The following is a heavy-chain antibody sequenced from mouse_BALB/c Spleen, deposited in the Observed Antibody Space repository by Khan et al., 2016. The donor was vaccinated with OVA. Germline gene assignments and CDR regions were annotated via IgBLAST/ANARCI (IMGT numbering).Heavy chain of an antibody. Sequence: QIQLVQSGPELKKPGETVKISCKASGFTFTNYGMNWVKQAPEKGLKWMGWINTYTGEPTFADDFKGRFAFSLETSASTAYLQINNLKNEDTATYFCARKNYSYDRYFDVWGAGTTVTVSS. D-gene: IGHD2-12*01. V-gene: IGHV9-3-1*01. CDR3: ARKNYSYDRYFDV. CDR1: GFTFTNYG. CDR2: INTYTGEP. J-gene: IGHJ1*01.